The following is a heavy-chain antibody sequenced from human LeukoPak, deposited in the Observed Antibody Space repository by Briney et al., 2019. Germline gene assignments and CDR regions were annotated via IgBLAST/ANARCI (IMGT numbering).Heavy chain of an antibody. CDR1: GDSLSRSS. D-gene: IGHD4-23*01. CDR2: MFYGGTT. J-gene: IGHJ2*01. Sequence: PSETLSLTCTVSGDSLSRSSWSWIRQSPGGGLEWIGYMFYGGTTNHNPSLKGRVTMSMVTSKDQFSLSLSSVTAADTAVYFCVRHLVHDFGGSDLYFDLWGRGTLVTVSS. V-gene: IGHV4-59*08. CDR3: VRHLVHDFGGSDLYFDL.